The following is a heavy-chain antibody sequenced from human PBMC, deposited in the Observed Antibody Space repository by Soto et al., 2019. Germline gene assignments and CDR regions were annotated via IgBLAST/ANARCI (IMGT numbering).Heavy chain of an antibody. CDR1: GYTFSRYG. Sequence: ASVKDSCKDSGYTFSRYGISWVRQAPRPGLEWMGWISAYNGKTNYAQKLQVSVTMPTDTSTRAAYIEQRSLSADATAVHCCAGDGVTVTTESFGYWGQGTMVTVSS. D-gene: IGHD4-4*01. V-gene: IGHV1-18*04. CDR3: AGDGVTVTTESFGY. CDR2: ISAYNGKT. J-gene: IGHJ4*03.